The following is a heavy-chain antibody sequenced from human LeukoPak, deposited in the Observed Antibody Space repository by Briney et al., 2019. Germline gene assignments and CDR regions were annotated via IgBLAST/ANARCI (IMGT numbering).Heavy chain of an antibody. V-gene: IGHV5-51*01. CDR1: ESSFTTYW. J-gene: IGHJ3*02. CDR3: ARPTVTTGIDAFDI. CDR2: MYPGDSDI. Sequence: GESLKISCKGSESSFTTYWIGWVRQMPGKGLEWMGIMYPGDSDIRYNPSFQGQVAISADKSISTAYLQWSSLKASDTAMYYCARPTVTTGIDAFDIWGQGTMVTVSS. D-gene: IGHD4-17*01.